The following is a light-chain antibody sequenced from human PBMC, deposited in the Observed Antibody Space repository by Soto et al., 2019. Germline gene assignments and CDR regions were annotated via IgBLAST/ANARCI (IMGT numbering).Light chain of an antibody. Sequence: DIHITHSPSSLSSCVGYRVTITCRASLSISSYLNWYQQKPGKAPKLLVYAASSLQSGVPSRFSGSGSGTDFTLTISSLQPQDFATYYCQQSYSTPKTFGQGAKVDIK. CDR3: QQSYSTPKT. J-gene: IGKJ1*01. CDR1: LSISSY. CDR2: AAS. V-gene: IGKV1-39*01.